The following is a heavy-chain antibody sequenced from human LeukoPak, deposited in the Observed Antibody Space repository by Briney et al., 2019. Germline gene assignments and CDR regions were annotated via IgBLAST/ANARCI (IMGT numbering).Heavy chain of an antibody. CDR2: IYHSGST. CDR1: GYSISSGYY. Sequence: SETLSLTCAVSGYSISSGYYWGWIRQPPGKGLEWIGSIYHSGSTYYNPSLKSRVTISVDTSKNQFSLKLSSVTAADTAVYYCARRDSLSSIWSGQFDYWGQGTLVTVSS. D-gene: IGHD3-3*01. J-gene: IGHJ4*02. CDR3: ARRDSLSSIWSGQFDY. V-gene: IGHV4-38-2*01.